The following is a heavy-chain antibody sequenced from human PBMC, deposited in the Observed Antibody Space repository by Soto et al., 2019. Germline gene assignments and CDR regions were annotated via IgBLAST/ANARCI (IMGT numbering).Heavy chain of an antibody. Sequence: SETLSLTCAVYGGSFSGYYWSWIRQPPGKGLEWIGSIYYSGSTYYNPSLKSRVTISVDTSKNQFSLKLSSVTAADTAVYYCARSRMYSSSWYVGYYFDYWGQGTLVTVSS. V-gene: IGHV4-34*01. J-gene: IGHJ4*02. CDR1: GGSFSGYY. CDR2: IYYSGST. CDR3: ARSRMYSSSWYVGYYFDY. D-gene: IGHD6-13*01.